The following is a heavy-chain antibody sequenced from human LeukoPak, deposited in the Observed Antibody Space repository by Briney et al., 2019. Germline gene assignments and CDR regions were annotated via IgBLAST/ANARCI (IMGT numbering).Heavy chain of an antibody. J-gene: IGHJ5*02. V-gene: IGHV7-4-1*02. CDR3: ARGVVVVAATHDGFDP. D-gene: IGHD2-15*01. CDR2: INTNTGNP. CDR1: GYTFTSYF. Sequence: ASVKVSCKASGYTFTSYFMNWVRQAPGQGLEWMGWINTNTGNPMYAQGFTGRFVFSLDTSVSTAYLQISSLKAEDTAVYYCARGVVVVAATHDGFDPWGQGTLVTVSS.